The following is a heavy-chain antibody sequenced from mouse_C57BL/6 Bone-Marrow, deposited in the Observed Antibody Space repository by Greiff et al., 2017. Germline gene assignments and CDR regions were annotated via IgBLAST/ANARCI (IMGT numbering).Heavy chain of an antibody. CDR3: ARNYGSSYPSYWYFDV. CDR2: ILPGSGST. Sequence: VKLMESGAELMKPGASVKISCKATGYTFSSYWIEWVKQRPGHGLEWIGEILPGSGSTNYNEKFKGKATFTADTSSNTAYMQLSSLTSEDSAVYYCARNYGSSYPSYWYFDVWGAGTTVTVSS. D-gene: IGHD1-1*01. V-gene: IGHV1-9*01. J-gene: IGHJ1*01. CDR1: GYTFSSYW.